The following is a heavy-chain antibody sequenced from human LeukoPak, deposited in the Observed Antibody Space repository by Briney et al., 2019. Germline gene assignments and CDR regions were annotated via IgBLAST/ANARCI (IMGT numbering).Heavy chain of an antibody. CDR3: ARLKGYSDVGELIY. CDR1: GYSFTSYW. CDR2: IYPGGSDT. V-gene: IGHV5-51*01. J-gene: IGHJ4*02. Sequence: GESLKISCKGSGYSFTSYWIGWVRQMPGKGLGVVGIIYPGGSDTRYGPSLQGQITISADKSISTAYLQWSSLKDSDTAMYYCARLKGYSDVGELIYWGQGTLVTVSS. D-gene: IGHD5-18*01.